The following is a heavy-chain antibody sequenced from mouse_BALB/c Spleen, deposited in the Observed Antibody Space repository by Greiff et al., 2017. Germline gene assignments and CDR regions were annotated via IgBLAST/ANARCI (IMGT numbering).Heavy chain of an antibody. CDR3: ARWGSSSYYFDY. J-gene: IGHJ2*01. Sequence: LVKPGASVKISCKASSFSFTGYYMHWVKQSHGKSLEWFGYISCYNGATSYNQKFNGKTTFTVDTSSSTAYMQVNSLTSEDSAVYYCARWGSSSYYFDYWGQGTTLTVSS. CDR2: ISCYNGAT. V-gene: IGHV1S34*01. CDR1: SFSFTGYY. D-gene: IGHD1-1*01.